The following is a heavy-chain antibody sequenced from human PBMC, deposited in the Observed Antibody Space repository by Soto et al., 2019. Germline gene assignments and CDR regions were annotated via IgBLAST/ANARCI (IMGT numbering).Heavy chain of an antibody. V-gene: IGHV1-69*01. D-gene: IGHD3-9*01. CDR3: AEGYDILTGYYGPLDY. Sequence: QGQLVQSGAEVKKPGSSVKVSCKASGGTFSSYAISWVRQAPGQGLEWMGGIIPIFGTANYAQKFQGRVTITADQSTSTDDMELSSLRSEDTAVYYRAEGYDILTGYYGPLDYWGQGNLVTVSS. CDR2: IIPIFGTA. J-gene: IGHJ4*02. CDR1: GGTFSSYA.